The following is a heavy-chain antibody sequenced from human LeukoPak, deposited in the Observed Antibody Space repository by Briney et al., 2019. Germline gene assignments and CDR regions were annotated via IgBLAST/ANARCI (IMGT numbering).Heavy chain of an antibody. CDR3: ARDSYYDSSGYYGGRDY. CDR1: GGSISSSSYY. CDR2: IYYSGST. D-gene: IGHD3-22*01. J-gene: IGHJ4*02. Sequence: PSETLSLTCTVSGGSISSSSYYWGWIRQPPGKGLEWIGSIYYSGSTYYNPSLKSRVTISVDTSKNQFSLKLSSVTAADTAVYYCARDSYYDSSGYYGGRDYWGQGTLVTVSS. V-gene: IGHV4-39*02.